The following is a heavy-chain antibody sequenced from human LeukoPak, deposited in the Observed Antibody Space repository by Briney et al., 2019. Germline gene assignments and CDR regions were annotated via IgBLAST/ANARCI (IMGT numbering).Heavy chain of an antibody. V-gene: IGHV1-69*13. CDR2: IIPIFGTA. D-gene: IGHD3-10*01. J-gene: IGHJ4*02. CDR1: GGTFSSYA. CDR3: TSRMEVRGVLFDY. Sequence: ASVKVSCKASGGTFSSYAISWVRQAPGQGLEWMGGIIPIFGTANYAQKFQGRVTITADESTSTAYMELSSLRSEDTAVYYCTSRMEVRGVLFDYWGQGTLVTVSS.